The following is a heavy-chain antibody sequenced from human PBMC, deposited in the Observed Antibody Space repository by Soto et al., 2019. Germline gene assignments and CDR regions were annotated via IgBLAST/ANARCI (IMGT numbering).Heavy chain of an antibody. D-gene: IGHD3-10*01. Sequence: ASVKVSCKASGYTFTSYYMHWVRQAPGQGLEWMGIINPSGGSTSYAQKFQGRVTMTRDTSTSTVYMELSSLRSEDTAVYYCASEAAALNYYAFKFYIMGWWHGIDAWGQGTPVTVSS. CDR1: GYTFTSYY. CDR2: INPSGGST. J-gene: IGHJ6*02. CDR3: ASEAAALNYYAFKFYIMGWWHGIDA. V-gene: IGHV1-46*01.